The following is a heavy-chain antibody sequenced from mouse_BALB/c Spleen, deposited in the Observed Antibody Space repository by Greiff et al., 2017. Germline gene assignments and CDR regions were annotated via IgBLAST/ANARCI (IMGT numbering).Heavy chain of an antibody. CDR3: ARQVVANDWYFDV. J-gene: IGHJ1*01. CDR1: GFAFSSYD. CDR2: ISSGGGST. D-gene: IGHD1-1*01. V-gene: IGHV5-12-1*01. Sequence: EVQVVESGGGLVKPGGSLKLSCAASGFAFSSYDMSWVRQTPEKRLEWVAYISSGGGSTYYPDTVKGRFTISRDNAKNTLYLQMSSLKSEDTAMYYCARQVVANDWYFDVWGAGTTVTVSS.